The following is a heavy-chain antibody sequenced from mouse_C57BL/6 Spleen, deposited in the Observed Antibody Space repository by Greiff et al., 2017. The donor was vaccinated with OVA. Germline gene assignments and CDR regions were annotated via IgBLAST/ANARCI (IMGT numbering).Heavy chain of an antibody. D-gene: IGHD1-1*01. CDR1: GYAFTNYL. V-gene: IGHV1-54*01. CDR2: INPGSGGT. J-gene: IGHJ2*01. CDR3: ARSLITTVVNFDY. Sequence: VQRVESGAELVRPGTSVKVSCKASGYAFTNYLIEWVKQRPGQGLEWIGVINPGSGGTNYNEKFKGKATLTADKSSSTAYMQLSSLTSEDSAVYFCARSLITTVVNFDYWGQGTTLTVSS.